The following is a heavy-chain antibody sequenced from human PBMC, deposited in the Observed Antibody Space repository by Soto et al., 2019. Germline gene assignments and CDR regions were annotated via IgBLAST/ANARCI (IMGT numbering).Heavy chain of an antibody. CDR1: GGSISSSSYY. J-gene: IGHJ4*02. D-gene: IGHD3-22*01. CDR3: ASYYYDSSGYYYVPGVY. V-gene: IGHV4-39*01. Sequence: ASETLSLTCTVSGGSISSSSYYWGWIRQPPGKGLEWIGSIYYSGSTYYNPSLKSRVTISVDTSKNQFSLKLSSVTAADTAVYYCASYYYDSSGYYYVPGVYWGQGTLVTVSS. CDR2: IYYSGST.